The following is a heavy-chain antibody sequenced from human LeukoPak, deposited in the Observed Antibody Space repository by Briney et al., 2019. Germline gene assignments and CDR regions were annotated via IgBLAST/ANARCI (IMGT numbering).Heavy chain of an antibody. D-gene: IGHD3-22*01. J-gene: IGHJ4*02. CDR3: ANTRISGSNFDY. V-gene: IGHV1-69-2*01. Sequence: ASVKISCKVSGYTFTDYYMHWVQQVPGKGLEWMGLVDPEDGETIYAEKFQGRVTITADTSTDTAYMELSSLRSEDTAVYYCANTRISGSNFDYWGQGTLVTVSS. CDR2: VDPEDGET. CDR1: GYTFTDYY.